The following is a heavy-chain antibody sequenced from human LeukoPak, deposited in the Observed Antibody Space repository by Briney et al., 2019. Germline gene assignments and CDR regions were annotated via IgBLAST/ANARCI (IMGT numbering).Heavy chain of an antibody. CDR3: AKDYGGGWYYYFDY. CDR1: GFTFSSYG. Sequence: GRSLRLSCAASGFTFSSYGMHWVRQAPGKGLEWVAVIWYDGSNKYYADSVKGRFTISRDNSKNTLYLQMNSLRAEDTAVYYCAKDYGGGWYYYFDYWGQGTLVTVSS. V-gene: IGHV3-33*06. J-gene: IGHJ4*02. CDR2: IWYDGSNK. D-gene: IGHD6-19*01.